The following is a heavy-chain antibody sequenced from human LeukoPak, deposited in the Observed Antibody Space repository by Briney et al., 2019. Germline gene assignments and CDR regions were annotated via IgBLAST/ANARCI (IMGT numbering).Heavy chain of an antibody. V-gene: IGHV3-23*01. D-gene: IGHD6-13*01. J-gene: IGHJ4*02. CDR3: AKDRHYGSSWYGAGDY. CDR1: GFSVSNYG. Sequence: PGGSLRLSCAASGFSVSNYGMTWVRQAPGKGLEWVSSFAGTDGGAYHAHSVKGRFTISRDNSKNTLFLQMNSLRAEDTAVYYCAKDRHYGSSWYGAGDYWGQGTLVSVSS. CDR2: FAGTDGGA.